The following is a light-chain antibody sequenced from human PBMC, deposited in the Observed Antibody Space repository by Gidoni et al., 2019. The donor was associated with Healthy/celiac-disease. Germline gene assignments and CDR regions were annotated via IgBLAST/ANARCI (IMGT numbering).Light chain of an antibody. CDR3: QAWDSSTVV. CDR1: KLGDKY. V-gene: IGLV3-1*01. J-gene: IGLJ2*01. CDR2: QDS. Sequence: SYEPTQPPSASVSPGQTASITCTGDKLGDKYPCWYQQKPAQSPVLVIYQDSKRPSGIPERFSGSNSGNTATLTISGTQAMDEADYYGQAWDSSTVVFGGGTKLTVL.